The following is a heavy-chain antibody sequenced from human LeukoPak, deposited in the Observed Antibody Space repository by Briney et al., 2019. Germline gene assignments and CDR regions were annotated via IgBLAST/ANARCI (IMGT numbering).Heavy chain of an antibody. Sequence: GGSLRLSCTASGFTFGDYAMSWFRQAPGKGLEWVGFIRSKAYGGTTEYAASVKGRFTISRDDSKSIAYLQMNSLKTEDTAVYYCTRDPTPYSSSWYEGNRGLGFDYWGQGTLVTVSS. CDR3: TRDPTPYSSSWYEGNRGLGFDY. CDR1: GFTFGDYA. V-gene: IGHV3-49*03. D-gene: IGHD6-13*01. J-gene: IGHJ4*02. CDR2: IRSKAYGGTT.